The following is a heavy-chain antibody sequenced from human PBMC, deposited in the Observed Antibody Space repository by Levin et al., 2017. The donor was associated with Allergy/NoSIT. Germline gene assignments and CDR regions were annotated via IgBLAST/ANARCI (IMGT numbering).Heavy chain of an antibody. CDR1: GFTFSSYG. CDR3: ARKARRIAVAGQPNYYMDV. J-gene: IGHJ6*03. D-gene: IGHD6-19*01. Sequence: GGSLRLSCAASGFTFSSYGMHWVRQAPGKGLEWVAVIWYDGSNKYYADSVKGRFTISRDNSKNTLYLQMNSLRAEDTAVYYCARKARRIAVAGQPNYYMDVWGKGTTVTVSS. CDR2: IWYDGSNK. V-gene: IGHV3-33*01.